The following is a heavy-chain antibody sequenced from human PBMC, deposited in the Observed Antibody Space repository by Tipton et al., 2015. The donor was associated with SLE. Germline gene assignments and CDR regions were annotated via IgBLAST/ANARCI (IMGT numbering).Heavy chain of an antibody. Sequence: TLSLTCTVSGGSISSHSWSWIRQPPGKGLEWIGYVYYSGGTNYSPSLRSRASISLDTSKNQFSLKLTSVTAADTAVYYCARVDSTVTTGLDYWGQGILVTVSS. CDR2: VYYSGGT. CDR3: ARVDSTVTTGLDY. CDR1: GGSISSHS. J-gene: IGHJ4*02. V-gene: IGHV4-59*11. D-gene: IGHD4-17*01.